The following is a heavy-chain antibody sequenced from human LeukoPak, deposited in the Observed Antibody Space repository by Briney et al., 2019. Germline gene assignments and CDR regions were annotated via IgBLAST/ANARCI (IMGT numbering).Heavy chain of an antibody. V-gene: IGHV1-69*05. CDR3: ARGRRLRFLEWRKGHDAFDI. J-gene: IGHJ3*02. D-gene: IGHD3-3*01. CDR1: GGTFSSYA. CDR2: IIPIFGTA. Sequence: GSSVKVSCKASGGTFSSYAISWVRQAPGQGLEWMGGIIPIFGTANYAQKFQGRVTITTDESTSTAYMELSSPRSEDTAVYYCARGRRLRFLEWRKGHDAFDIWGQGTMVTVSS.